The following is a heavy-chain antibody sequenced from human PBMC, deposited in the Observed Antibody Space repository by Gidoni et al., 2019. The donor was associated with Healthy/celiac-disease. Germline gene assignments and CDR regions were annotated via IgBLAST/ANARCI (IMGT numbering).Heavy chain of an antibody. J-gene: IGHJ3*02. D-gene: IGHD5-18*01. CDR2: ISEDGSNK. Sequence: QVQLVESGGGVVQPWRSLRLSCSPSGFTFRRHGMHWVRQPPGKGLEWVAVISEDGSNKYYADSVKGRFTISRDNSKNTLYLQMNSLRAEDTAVYDCAKARGYSYGIPDAFDIWGQGTMVTVSS. CDR3: AKARGYSYGIPDAFDI. CDR1: GFTFRRHG. V-gene: IGHV3-30*18.